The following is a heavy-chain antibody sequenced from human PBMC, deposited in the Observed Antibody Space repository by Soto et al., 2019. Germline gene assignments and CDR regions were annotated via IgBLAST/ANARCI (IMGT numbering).Heavy chain of an antibody. CDR1: GFTFSSCA. D-gene: IGHD2-2*01. CDR3: ARFSSIVVVPDAINYYYYSCMDA. V-gene: IGHV3-64*01. Sequence: GSLRLSCAASGFTFSSCAMHWVRQAPGKGLEYVSTISSNGGSTYYANSVKGRFTISRDNSKNTLYLQMGSLRAEDMAVYYCARFSSIVVVPDAINYYYYSCMDAWGQGTMVTVSS. J-gene: IGHJ6*02. CDR2: ISSNGGST.